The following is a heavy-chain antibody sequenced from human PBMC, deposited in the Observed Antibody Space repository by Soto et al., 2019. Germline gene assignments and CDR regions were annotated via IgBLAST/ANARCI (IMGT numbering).Heavy chain of an antibody. Sequence: QVQLQESGPGLVKPSETLSLTCNVSGGSISSYYWSWLRQPPGKGLEGIGYMFYTGGTDYNPSLQSRVTISIDTSKNQVSLELDSVTAADTAVYYCATRTSVTTWVAFDVWGQGTLVTVSS. V-gene: IGHV4-59*01. CDR1: GGSISSYY. J-gene: IGHJ3*01. CDR2: MFYTGGT. CDR3: ATRTSVTTWVAFDV. D-gene: IGHD4-17*01.